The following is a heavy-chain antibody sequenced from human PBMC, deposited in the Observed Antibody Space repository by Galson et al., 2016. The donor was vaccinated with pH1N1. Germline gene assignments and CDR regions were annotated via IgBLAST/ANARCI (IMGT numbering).Heavy chain of an antibody. V-gene: IGHV3-30*03. J-gene: IGHJ6*02. D-gene: IGHD4-17*01. Sequence: SLRLSCAASGFMFDSYNMHWVRQAAGRGLEWVAVISYGGTKVEYADSVKGRFTISRDNSRNTLDLLMNGLRAEDTAVYYCASEDFGDYDTYYQGMGVWGRGTTVSVSS. CDR3: ASEDFGDYDTYYQGMGV. CDR2: ISYGGTKV. CDR1: GFMFDSYN.